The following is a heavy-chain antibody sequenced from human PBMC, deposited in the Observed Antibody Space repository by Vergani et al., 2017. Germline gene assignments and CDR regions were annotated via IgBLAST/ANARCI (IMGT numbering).Heavy chain of an antibody. CDR1: GYTFTSYY. Sequence: QVQLVQSGAEVKKPGASVKVSCKASGYTFTSYYMHWVRQAPGQGLEWMGRIIPIFGTANYAQKFQGRVTITADESTSTAYMELSSLRSEDTAVYYCASRGGPVRGAFDIWGQGTMVTVSS. V-gene: IGHV1-69*18. CDR2: IIPIFGTA. J-gene: IGHJ3*02. CDR3: ASRGGPVRGAFDI. D-gene: IGHD2-15*01.